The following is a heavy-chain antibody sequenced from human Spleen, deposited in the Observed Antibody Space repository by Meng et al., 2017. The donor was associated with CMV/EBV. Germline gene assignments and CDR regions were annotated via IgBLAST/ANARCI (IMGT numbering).Heavy chain of an antibody. CDR2: IYYSGST. Sequence: SETLSLTCTVSGGSISSYYWSWIRQPPGKGLEWIGYIYYSGSTNYNPSLKSRVTISVDTSKNQFSLKLSSVTAADTAVYYCARERSRVTTDYNYYYYYGMDVWGQGTLVTVSS. CDR1: GGSISSYY. D-gene: IGHD4-11*01. J-gene: IGHJ6*02. CDR3: ARERSRVTTDYNYYYYYGMDV. V-gene: IGHV4-59*01.